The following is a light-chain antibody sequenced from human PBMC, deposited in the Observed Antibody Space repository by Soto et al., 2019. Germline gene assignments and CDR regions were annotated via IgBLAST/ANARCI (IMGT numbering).Light chain of an antibody. CDR2: DVS. J-gene: IGLJ1*01. CDR3: RPYARRSPFV. Sequence: QSALTQPRSVSGSPGQSVTISCTGTSSDVGGYNYVSWYQQHPGKAPKLMIYDVSKRPSGVPDRFSGSKSGNTASLTISGLQVEVEAVYYGRPYARRSPFVFRPGTKVTV. CDR1: SSDVGGYNY. V-gene: IGLV2-11*01.